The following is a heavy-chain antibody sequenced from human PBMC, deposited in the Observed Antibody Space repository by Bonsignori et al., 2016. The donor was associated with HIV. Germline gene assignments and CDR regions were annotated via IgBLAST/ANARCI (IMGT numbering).Heavy chain of an antibody. CDR3: ARSKWYFRAFDI. J-gene: IGHJ3*02. D-gene: IGHD2/OR15-2a*01. Sequence: WIRQPPGKGLEWIGEINHSGSTNYNPSLKSRVTISVDTSKNQFSLKLSSVTAADTAVYYCARSKWYFRAFDIWGQGTMVTVSS. V-gene: IGHV4-34*01. CDR2: INHSGST.